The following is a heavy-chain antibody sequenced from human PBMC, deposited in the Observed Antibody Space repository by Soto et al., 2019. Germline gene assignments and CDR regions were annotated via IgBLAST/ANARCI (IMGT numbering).Heavy chain of an antibody. CDR2: INSDGSST. V-gene: IGHV3-74*01. D-gene: IGHD2-15*01. Sequence: EVQLVESGGGLVQPGGSLRLSCAASGFTFSSYWMHWVRQAPGKGLVWVSRINSDGSSTSYADSVKGRFTISRDNAKNTRYLQMNRLRAEDTAVYYCGLSGGKHDAFDIWGQGTMVTVSS. J-gene: IGHJ3*02. CDR1: GFTFSSYW. CDR3: GLSGGKHDAFDI.